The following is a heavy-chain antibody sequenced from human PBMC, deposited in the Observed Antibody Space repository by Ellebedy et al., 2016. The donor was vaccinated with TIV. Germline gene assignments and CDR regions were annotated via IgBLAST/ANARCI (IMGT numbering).Heavy chain of an antibody. V-gene: IGHV5-10-1*04. D-gene: IGHD6-19*01. CDR1: GYSFTSYW. CDR3: ARSYSSGRPPPGY. J-gene: IGHJ4*02. CDR2: IDPSDSYT. Sequence: GESLKISXKGSGYSFTSYWISWVRQMPGKGLEWMGRIDPSDSYTNYSPSFQGQVTISADKSISTAYLQWSSLKASDTAMYYCARSYSSGRPPPGYWGQGTLVTVSS.